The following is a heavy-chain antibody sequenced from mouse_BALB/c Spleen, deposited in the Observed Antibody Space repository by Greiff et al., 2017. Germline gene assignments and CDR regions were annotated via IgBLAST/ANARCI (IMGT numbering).Heavy chain of an antibody. Sequence: VKLQESGAELARPGASVKLSCKASGYTFTSYWMQWVKQRPGQGLEWIGAIYPGDGDTRYTQKFKGKATLTADKSSSTAYMQLSSLASEDSAVYYCAATATYYYAMDYWGQGTSVTVSS. CDR2: IYPGDGDT. D-gene: IGHD1-2*01. J-gene: IGHJ4*01. V-gene: IGHV1-87*01. CDR3: AATATYYYAMDY. CDR1: GYTFTSYW.